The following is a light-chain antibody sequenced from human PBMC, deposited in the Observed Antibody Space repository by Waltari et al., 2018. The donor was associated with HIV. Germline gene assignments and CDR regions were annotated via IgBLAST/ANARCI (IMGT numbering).Light chain of an antibody. CDR3: NSRDSSGNIWV. CDR2: GKN. V-gene: IGLV3-19*01. J-gene: IGLJ3*02. Sequence: SSELTQDPAVSVALGQTVRITCQGDSLRSSYASWYQQKPGQAPVLVIYGKNNRPSGIPDRFSGSSSGNTASLTITGAQAEDEADYYCNSRDSSGNIWVFGGGTKLTVL. CDR1: SLRSSY.